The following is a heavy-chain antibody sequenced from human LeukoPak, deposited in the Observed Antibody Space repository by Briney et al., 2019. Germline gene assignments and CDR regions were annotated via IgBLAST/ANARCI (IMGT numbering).Heavy chain of an antibody. Sequence: ASVKVSCKASGYTFTGYYIHWVRQAPGQGLEWMGWINPNSGGTNYAQKFQGRVTMTRDTSISTAYMELSRLRSDDTAVYYCASCGSTSCLAHDAFDIWGQGTMVTVSS. CDR3: ASCGSTSCLAHDAFDI. D-gene: IGHD2-2*01. V-gene: IGHV1-2*02. J-gene: IGHJ3*02. CDR2: INPNSGGT. CDR1: GYTFTGYY.